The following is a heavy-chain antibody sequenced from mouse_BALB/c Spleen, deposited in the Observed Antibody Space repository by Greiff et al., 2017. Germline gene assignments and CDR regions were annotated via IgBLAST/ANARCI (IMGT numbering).Heavy chain of an antibody. D-gene: IGHD2-1*01. CDR2: ISSGSSTI. J-gene: IGHJ1*01. CDR1: GFTFSSFG. CDR3: ARGGNYLWYFDV. V-gene: IGHV5-17*02. Sequence: EVKVEESGGGLVQPGGSRKLSCAASGFTFSSFGMHWVRQAPEKGLEWVAYISSGSSTIYYADTVKGRFTISRDNPKNTLFLQMTSLRSEDTAMYYCARGGNYLWYFDVWGAGTTVTVSS.